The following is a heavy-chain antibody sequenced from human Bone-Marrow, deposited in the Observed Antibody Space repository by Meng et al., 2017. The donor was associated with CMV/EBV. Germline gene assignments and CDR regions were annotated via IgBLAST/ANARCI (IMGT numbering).Heavy chain of an antibody. CDR2: INPNSGGT. D-gene: IGHD2-2*01. CDR3: AREGYCSSTSCSNDY. CDR1: GYTFTGYF. Sequence: ASVKVSCKASGYTFTGYFMHWVRQAPGQGLEWMGWINPNSGGTNYAQKFQGRVTMTRDTSISTAYMELSRLRSDDTAVYYCAREGYCSSTSCSNDYWGQGTLVTVYS. V-gene: IGHV1-2*02. J-gene: IGHJ4*02.